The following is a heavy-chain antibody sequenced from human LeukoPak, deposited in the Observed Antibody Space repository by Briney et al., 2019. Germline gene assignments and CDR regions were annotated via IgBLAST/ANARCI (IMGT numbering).Heavy chain of an antibody. CDR3: ARDLTGYFDY. V-gene: IGHV4-59*11. CDR1: GGSISSHY. CDR2: IYYSGST. D-gene: IGHD4/OR15-4a*01. J-gene: IGHJ4*02. Sequence: PSETLSPTCTVSGGSISSHYWSWIRQPPGKGLEWIGYIYYSGSTNYNPSLESRVTISVDTSKNQFSLKLSSMTAADTAVYYCARDLTGYFDYWGQGTLVTVSS.